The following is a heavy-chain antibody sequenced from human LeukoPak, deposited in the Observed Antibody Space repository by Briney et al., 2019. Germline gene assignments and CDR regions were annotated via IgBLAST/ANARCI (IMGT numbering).Heavy chain of an antibody. CDR1: GYSISSDYN. CDR2: IYHSGTT. Sequence: PSETLSLTCGVSGYSISSDYNWGWIRQPPGKGLEWIGNIYHSGTTYYNPSLKSRVTISVDTSKNQFSLKLNSMTAADTAVYYCARVWMVYAAFDLWGQGTLVTVSS. J-gene: IGHJ5*02. D-gene: IGHD2-8*01. V-gene: IGHV4-38-2*01. CDR3: ARVWMVYAAFDL.